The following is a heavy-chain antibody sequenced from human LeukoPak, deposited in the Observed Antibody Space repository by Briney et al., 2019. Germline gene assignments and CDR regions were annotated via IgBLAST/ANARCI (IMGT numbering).Heavy chain of an antibody. Sequence: GGSLRLSCVASGLTVSSYSMNWVRQAPGKGLEWVSYISSSSSTIYYADSVKGRSTISRDNAKNSLDLQMNSLRDEDTAVYYCARARASGRSGFDYWGQGTLVTVSS. CDR3: ARARASGRSGFDY. D-gene: IGHD2-15*01. CDR2: ISSSSSTI. CDR1: GLTVSSYS. V-gene: IGHV3-48*02. J-gene: IGHJ4*02.